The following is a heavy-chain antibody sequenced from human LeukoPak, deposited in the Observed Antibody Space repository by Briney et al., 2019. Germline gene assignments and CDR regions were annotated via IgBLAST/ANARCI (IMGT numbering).Heavy chain of an antibody. CDR3: ARGLSGSYWDF. Sequence: SETLSLTCSVSGGSISSYYWTCIRRPPEKGLEWIGHIYYGGSTNYNPSRQSRVTISVDASKKQFFLKLTSVTAADTAVYYCARGLSGSYWDFWGQGTLVTVSS. CDR2: IYYGGST. J-gene: IGHJ4*02. V-gene: IGHV4-59*01. D-gene: IGHD1-26*01. CDR1: GGSISSYY.